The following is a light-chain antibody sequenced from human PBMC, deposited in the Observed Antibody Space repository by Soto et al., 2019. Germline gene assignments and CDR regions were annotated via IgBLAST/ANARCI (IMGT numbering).Light chain of an antibody. J-gene: IGKJ1*01. V-gene: IGKV3-20*01. CDR2: GAS. CDR1: QSVSSTY. Sequence: EIVLTQSPGTLSLSPGERATLSCRASQSVSSTYLAWYEQKPGQAPRLLIYGASSRATGIPDRFSGSGSGTDFTLTISRVEPEDFAVFYCHQYGSSPWTFGQRTKVEIK. CDR3: HQYGSSPWT.